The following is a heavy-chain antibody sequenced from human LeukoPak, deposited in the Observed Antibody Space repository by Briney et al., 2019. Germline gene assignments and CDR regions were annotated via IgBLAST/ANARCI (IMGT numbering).Heavy chain of an antibody. Sequence: SGTLSLTCAVSGGSISSRNWWSWVRQPPGKGLEWIGYIYHSGSTYYNPSLKSRVTISVDTSKNQFSLKLSSVTAADTAVYYCAESGYSYGSPFFDYWGQGTLVTVSS. CDR3: AESGYSYGSPFFDY. CDR2: IYHSGST. V-gene: IGHV4-4*02. J-gene: IGHJ4*02. D-gene: IGHD5-18*01. CDR1: GGSISSRNW.